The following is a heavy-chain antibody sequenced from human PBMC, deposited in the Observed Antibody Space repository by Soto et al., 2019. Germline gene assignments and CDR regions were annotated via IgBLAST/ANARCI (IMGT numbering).Heavy chain of an antibody. Sequence: GGSLRLSCAASGFTFSSYAMSWVLQAPGKGLEWVSAISGSGGSTYYADSVKGRFTISRDNSKNTLYLQMNSLRAEDTAVYYCAKDYYYDSSGRLPFDYWGQGTLVTVSS. CDR1: GFTFSSYA. J-gene: IGHJ4*02. CDR3: AKDYYYDSSGRLPFDY. V-gene: IGHV3-23*01. CDR2: ISGSGGST. D-gene: IGHD3-22*01.